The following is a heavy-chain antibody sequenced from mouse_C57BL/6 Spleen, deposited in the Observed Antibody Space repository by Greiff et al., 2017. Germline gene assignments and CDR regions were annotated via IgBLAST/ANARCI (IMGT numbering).Heavy chain of an antibody. CDR2: INPSTGGT. CDR1: GYSFTGYY. Sequence: DVKLVESGPELVKPGASVKISCKASGYSFTGYYMNWVKQSPEKSLEWIGEINPSTGGTTYNQKFKAKATLTVDKSSSTAYMQLKSLTSEDSAVYYCARDTTVVPYYFDYWGQGTTLTVSS. J-gene: IGHJ2*01. V-gene: IGHV1-42*01. CDR3: ARDTTVVPYYFDY. D-gene: IGHD1-1*01.